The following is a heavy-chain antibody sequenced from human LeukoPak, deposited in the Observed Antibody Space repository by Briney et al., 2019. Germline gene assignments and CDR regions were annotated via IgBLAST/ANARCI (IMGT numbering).Heavy chain of an antibody. D-gene: IGHD1-14*01. CDR1: GYSFTSYD. Sequence: ASVKVSCKASGYSFTSYDINWVRQATGQGLEWMGWMNPNSGNTGYAQKFQGRVTITRNTSISTAYMELSSLRSEDTAVYYCATVKLSRSYYFDYWGQGTLVTVSS. V-gene: IGHV1-8*03. J-gene: IGHJ4*02. CDR2: MNPNSGNT. CDR3: ATVKLSRSYYFDY.